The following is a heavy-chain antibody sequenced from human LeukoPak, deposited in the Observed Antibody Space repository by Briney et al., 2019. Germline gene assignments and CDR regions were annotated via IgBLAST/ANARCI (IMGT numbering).Heavy chain of an antibody. D-gene: IGHD3-16*01. CDR2: INAGNGNT. V-gene: IGHV1-3*01. J-gene: IGHJ4*02. CDR1: GYTFTSYA. Sequence: ASVKVSCKASGYTFTSYAMHWVRQAPGQRLEGMGWINAGNGNTKYSQKFQGRVTITRDTSASTAYMELSSLRSEDTAVYYCARDPSHAWGYYFDYWGQGTLVTVSS. CDR3: ARDPSHAWGYYFDY.